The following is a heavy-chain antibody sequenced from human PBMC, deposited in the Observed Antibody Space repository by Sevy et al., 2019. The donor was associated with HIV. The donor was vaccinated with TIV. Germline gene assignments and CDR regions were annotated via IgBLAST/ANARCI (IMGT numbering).Heavy chain of an antibody. CDR3: ARPQRPSGYSSSGDAFDV. V-gene: IGHV1-69*13. J-gene: IGHJ3*01. CDR1: GVTFSGYA. CDR2: IVPSFDLS. Sequence: ASVKVSCKASGVTFSGYAINWVRQTPGQGLEWMGWIVPSFDLSKYAQKCQGRVTFTADESTDTAYMKLSSLRSDDTAVYYCARPQRPSGYSSSGDAFDVWGQGTMVTVSS. D-gene: IGHD6-13*01.